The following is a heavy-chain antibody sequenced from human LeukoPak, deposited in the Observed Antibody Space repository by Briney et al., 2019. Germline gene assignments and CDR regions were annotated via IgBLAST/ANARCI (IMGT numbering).Heavy chain of an antibody. Sequence: SETLSLTCAVYGGSFSGYYWSWIRQPPGKGLEWIGEINHSGSTNYNPSLKSRVTISVDTSKNQFSLKLSSVTAADTAVYYCANRNTVSNAFDIWGQGTMVTVPS. CDR1: GGSFSGYY. J-gene: IGHJ3*02. D-gene: IGHD4-17*01. V-gene: IGHV4-34*01. CDR3: ANRNTVSNAFDI. CDR2: INHSGST.